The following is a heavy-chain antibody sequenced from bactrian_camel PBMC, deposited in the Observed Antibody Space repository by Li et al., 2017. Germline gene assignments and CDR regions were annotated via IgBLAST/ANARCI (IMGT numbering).Heavy chain of an antibody. CDR1: GFTFSSYA. CDR3: ATGLLPYCSGIYCCTQYNY. D-gene: IGHD2*01. Sequence: DVQLVESGGDLVQPGGSLKLSCAASGFTFSSYAMSWVRQAPGKGLEWVSIINSGAGSTYYADSVKGRFTISRDNAKNTLYLQMNSLKPEDTAVYYCATGLLPYCSGIYCCTQYNYWGQGTQVTVS. CDR2: INSGAGST. J-gene: IGHJ4*01. V-gene: IGHV3S31*01.